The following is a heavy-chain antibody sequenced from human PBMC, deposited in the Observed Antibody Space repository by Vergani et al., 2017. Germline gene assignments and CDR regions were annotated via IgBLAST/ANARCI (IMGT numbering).Heavy chain of an antibody. V-gene: IGHV3-21*01. J-gene: IGHJ6*03. CDR1: GFTFSSYS. D-gene: IGHD2-15*01. CDR3: TTGYEVVVAQGLFHMDV. Sequence: EVQLVESGGGLVKPGGSLRLSCAASGFTFSSYSMNWVRQAPGKGLEWVSSISSSSSYIYYADSVKGRFTISRDNAKNSLYLQMNSLRAEDTAVYYCTTGYEVVVAQGLFHMDVWGKGTTVTVSS. CDR2: ISSSSSYI.